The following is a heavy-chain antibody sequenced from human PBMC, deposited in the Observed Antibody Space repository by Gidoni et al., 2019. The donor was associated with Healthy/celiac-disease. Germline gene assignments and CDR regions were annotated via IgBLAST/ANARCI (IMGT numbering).Heavy chain of an antibody. CDR2: ISSNGGST. J-gene: IGHJ3*02. V-gene: IGHV3-64D*09. CDR1: GFTFISYA. D-gene: IGHD3-22*01. CDR3: VTNYISGYYPYAFYI. Sequence: EVQLVESGGGLVQTGGSLRLSCSASGFTFISYAMHWVRQAPCKGLEYVSAISSNGGSTYYADSVKGRFIISRDTSKNTLYLQMSILRAEDTAVYYCVTNYISGYYPYAFYIWGQGTMVTVSS.